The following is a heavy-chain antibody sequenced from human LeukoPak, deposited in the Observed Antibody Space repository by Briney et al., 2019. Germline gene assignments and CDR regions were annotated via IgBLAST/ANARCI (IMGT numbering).Heavy chain of an antibody. V-gene: IGHV4-39*07. D-gene: IGHD2-2*01. CDR3: ARLPIVVVPSTSFDM. Sequence: PSETLSLTCTVSGGSISSYYWGWIRQPPGRGLEWIGSIYYSGSTYYNPSLKSRVTISVDTSKNQFSLKLSSVTAADTAVYYCARLPIVVVPSTSFDMWGQGTMVTVSS. CDR1: GGSISSYY. J-gene: IGHJ3*02. CDR2: IYYSGST.